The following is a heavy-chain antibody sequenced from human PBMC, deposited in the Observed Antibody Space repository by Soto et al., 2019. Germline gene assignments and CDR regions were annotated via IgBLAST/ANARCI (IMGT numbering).Heavy chain of an antibody. J-gene: IGHJ4*02. CDR1: GGSISSGGYS. CDR3: ARVRNYYDSSGYYTPLEFDY. Sequence: QLQLQESGSGLVKPSQTLSLTCAVSGGSISSGGYSWSWIRQPPGKGLEWIGYIYHSGSTYYNPSLKSRVTISVDRAKNQFSLKLSSVTAADTAVYYCARVRNYYDSSGYYTPLEFDYWGQGTLVTVSS. CDR2: IYHSGST. D-gene: IGHD3-22*01. V-gene: IGHV4-30-2*01.